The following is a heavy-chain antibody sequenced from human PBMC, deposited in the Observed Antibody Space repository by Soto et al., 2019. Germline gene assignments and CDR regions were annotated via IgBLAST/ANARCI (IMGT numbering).Heavy chain of an antibody. D-gene: IGHD2-2*01. CDR3: ARGGDIVVIPVLFDY. J-gene: IGHJ4*02. V-gene: IGHV1-46*01. CDR1: GYTFTSDY. Sequence: ASVKVSCKASGYTFTSDYMHWVRQAPGQGLEWMGIINPSGGSTNYAQKFRGRVTMTTDTSTSTAYMELRSLRSDDTAVYYCARGGDIVVIPVLFDYWGQGTLVTVSS. CDR2: INPSGGST.